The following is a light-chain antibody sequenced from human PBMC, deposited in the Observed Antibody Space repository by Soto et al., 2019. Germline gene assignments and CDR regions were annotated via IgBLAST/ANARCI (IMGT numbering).Light chain of an antibody. Sequence: VLTQPPSVSGAPGQRVTISCTGSSSNIGAGYDVHWYQQLPGTATKLLIYGNSNRPSGVPYRFSGSKSGTSASLAITGLQAEDEADYYCQSYDSSLSGGVFGGGTKVTVL. CDR2: GNS. J-gene: IGLJ3*02. CDR1: SSNIGAGYD. CDR3: QSYDSSLSGGV. V-gene: IGLV1-40*01.